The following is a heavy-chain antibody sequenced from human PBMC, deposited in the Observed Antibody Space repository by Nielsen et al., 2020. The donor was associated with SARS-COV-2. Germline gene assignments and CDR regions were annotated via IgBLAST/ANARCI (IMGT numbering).Heavy chain of an antibody. J-gene: IGHJ6*02. CDR3: AALNYYDSSGYYGLDV. V-gene: IGHV3-20*01. D-gene: IGHD3-22*01. CDR2: INWNGGST. Sequence: GSLRLSCAASGFTFDDYGMSWVRQAPGKGLEWVSGINWNGGSTGYADSVKGRFTISRDNAKNSLFLQMNSLRAEDTALYHCAALNYYDSSGYYGLDVWGQGTTVTVSS. CDR1: GFTFDDYG.